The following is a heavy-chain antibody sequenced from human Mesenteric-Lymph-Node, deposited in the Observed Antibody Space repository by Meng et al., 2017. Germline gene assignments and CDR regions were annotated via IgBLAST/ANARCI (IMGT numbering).Heavy chain of an antibody. CDR1: CGSVSRSHW. D-gene: IGHD6-19*01. CDR2: IYHSGSS. J-gene: IGHJ1*01. CDR3: ARTFSSGWSLFQH. V-gene: IGHV4-4*02. Sequence: QVSLLDSGPGLGTPSGTRSLTCAVSCGSVSRSHWWTWFRQPPEKRLEWIGEIYHSGSSNYNPSLKSRVTISADKSKNHFSLKLSSVTAADTAVYYCARTFSSGWSLFQHWGQGTLVTVSS.